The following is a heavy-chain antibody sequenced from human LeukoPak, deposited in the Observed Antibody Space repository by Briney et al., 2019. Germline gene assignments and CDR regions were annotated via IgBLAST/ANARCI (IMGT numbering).Heavy chain of an antibody. Sequence: GGSLRLSCAASGFTVSSNYMSWVRQAPGKGLEWVSVIYSGGSTYYADSVKGRFTISRDNSKNTLYLQMNSLRAEDTAVYYCARNGYSSSWYRNWGPGTLVTVSS. CDR1: GFTVSSNY. CDR2: IYSGGST. V-gene: IGHV3-53*01. D-gene: IGHD6-13*01. CDR3: ARNGYSSSWYRN. J-gene: IGHJ4*02.